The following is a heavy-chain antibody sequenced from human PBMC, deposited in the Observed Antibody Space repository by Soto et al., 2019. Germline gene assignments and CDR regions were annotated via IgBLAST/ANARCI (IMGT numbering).Heavy chain of an antibody. CDR1: GYTFSSYA. D-gene: IGHD2-15*01. CDR3: ARGVAFLDY. J-gene: IGHJ4*02. Sequence: ASVKVSCKASGYTFSSYAIHWVRQAPGQGLEWMGWIHAGNGNTKYSQGFQGRVTISRDTSATTAYTELNSLRSEDTAVYYCARGVAFLDYWGQGTLVTVSS. V-gene: IGHV1-3*01. CDR2: IHAGNGNT.